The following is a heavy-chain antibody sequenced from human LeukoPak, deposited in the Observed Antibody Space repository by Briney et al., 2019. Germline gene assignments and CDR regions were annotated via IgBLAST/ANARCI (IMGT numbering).Heavy chain of an antibody. J-gene: IGHJ4*02. CDR2: ISYDGSDK. Sequence: GRSLRLSCAASGFTFSNYAMHWVRQAPGKGLEWVAVISYDGSDKYYADSVKGRFTISRDNSKNTLYLQMNSLRVEDTAVYYCARGRPHGNDYWGQGTLVTVSS. D-gene: IGHD4-23*01. CDR1: GFTFSNYA. V-gene: IGHV3-30-3*01. CDR3: ARGRPHGNDY.